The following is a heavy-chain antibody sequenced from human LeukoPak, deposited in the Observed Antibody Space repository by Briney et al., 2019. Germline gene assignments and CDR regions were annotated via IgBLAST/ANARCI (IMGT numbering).Heavy chain of an antibody. CDR3: ARGGEFGVVVPAAYYMDV. CDR2: VDSSGNT. Sequence: SETLSLTCSVSVVSMNGYYWSWLRQSAGNRLEWIGHVDSSGNTNYNPSLESRVTISVDTSKNQFSLKLSSVTAADTAVYYCARGGEFGVVVPAAYYMDVWGKGTTVTISS. V-gene: IGHV4-4*07. D-gene: IGHD2-2*01. CDR1: VVSMNGYY. J-gene: IGHJ6*03.